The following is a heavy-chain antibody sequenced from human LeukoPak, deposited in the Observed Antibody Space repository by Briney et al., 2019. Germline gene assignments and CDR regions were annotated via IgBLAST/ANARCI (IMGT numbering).Heavy chain of an antibody. CDR3: ARGAADYSYYYFYYMDV. V-gene: IGHV3-21*01. D-gene: IGHD2-15*01. CDR2: ISSSSTYI. CDR1: GFTFSSYS. Sequence: GGSLRLSCAASGFTFSSYSINWVRQAPGKGLEWVSSISSSSTYIYYADSVKGRFTISRDNAKNSLYLQMDSLRAEDTAVYYCARGAADYSYYYFYYMDVWGKGTTLTVSS. J-gene: IGHJ6*03.